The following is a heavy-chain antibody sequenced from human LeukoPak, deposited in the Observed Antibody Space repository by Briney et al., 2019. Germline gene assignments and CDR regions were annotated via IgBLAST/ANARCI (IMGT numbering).Heavy chain of an antibody. CDR3: AKANRNYYGMDV. V-gene: IGHV3-23*01. CDR2: ITGSGGST. CDR1: GFTFSSYG. Sequence: PGGPLRLSCAASGFTFSSYGMMWVRQAPGKGLEWVSAITGSGGSTYYADSVKGRWTIARDNSKTTVYLQMHSLRAEDTALYYCAKANRNYYGMDVWGQGTTVTVSS. J-gene: IGHJ6*02. D-gene: IGHD2/OR15-2a*01.